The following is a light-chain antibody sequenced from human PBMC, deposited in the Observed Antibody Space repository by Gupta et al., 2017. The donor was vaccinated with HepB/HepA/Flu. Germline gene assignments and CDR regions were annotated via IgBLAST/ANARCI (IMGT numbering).Light chain of an antibody. J-gene: IGLJ2*01. CDR1: SSDVGGYNY. Sequence: QPALTQPASVSGSPGQSITISCTGTSSDVGGYNYVSWYQQHPGKAPKLMIYDVSNRPSGVSSRFSGSKSGNTASLTISGLQAEDEADYYCISYTSSSTLLFGGGTKLTVL. CDR3: ISYTSSSTLL. V-gene: IGLV2-14*01. CDR2: DVS.